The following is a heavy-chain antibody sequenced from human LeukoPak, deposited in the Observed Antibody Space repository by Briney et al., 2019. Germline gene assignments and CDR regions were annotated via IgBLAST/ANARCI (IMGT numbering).Heavy chain of an antibody. J-gene: IGHJ3*02. V-gene: IGHV3-48*03. CDR1: GFSLRSYE. Sequence: GGSLRFSCVVSGFSLRSYEMNWVRQPPGKGLEWVSYISSSGGTIYYADSVKGRFTISRDTAKNSLYLQMNSLRGEDTAVYYCTRDGSGNYDGSFDIWGQGTMDTVSS. D-gene: IGHD3-10*01. CDR2: ISSSGGTI. CDR3: TRDGSGNYDGSFDI.